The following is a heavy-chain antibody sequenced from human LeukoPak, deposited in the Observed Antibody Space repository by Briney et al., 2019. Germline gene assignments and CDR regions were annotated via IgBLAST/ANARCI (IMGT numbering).Heavy chain of an antibody. CDR2: ISVYNGKT. D-gene: IGHD6-13*01. J-gene: IGHJ3*02. V-gene: IGHV1-18*01. Sequence: ASVKVSCKASGYTFSSSDINWVRQAPGQGLEWMGWISVYNGKTNYAQKLQGRVTMTTDTSTNTAYMELRSLRSDDTAMYYCASSSIAAAEGDAFDIWGQGTMVTVSS. CDR3: ASSSIAAAEGDAFDI. CDR1: GYTFSSSD.